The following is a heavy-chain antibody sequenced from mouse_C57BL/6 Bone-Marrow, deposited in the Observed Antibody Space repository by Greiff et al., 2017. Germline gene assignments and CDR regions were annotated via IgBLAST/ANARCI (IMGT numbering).Heavy chain of an antibody. Sequence: QVQLQQPGAELVKPGASVKLSCKASGYTFTSYWMHWVKQRPGQGLEWIGMIHPNSGSTNYNQKFKGKSTLTVDKSSSTAYMQLSSLTSEDAAVDYCARTTTVVAGDYWGQGTTLTVAS. D-gene: IGHD1-1*01. V-gene: IGHV1-64*01. CDR3: ARTTTVVAGDY. J-gene: IGHJ2*01. CDR1: GYTFTSYW. CDR2: IHPNSGST.